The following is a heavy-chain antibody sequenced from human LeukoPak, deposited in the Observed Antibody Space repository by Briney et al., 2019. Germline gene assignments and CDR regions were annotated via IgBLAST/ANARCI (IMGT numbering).Heavy chain of an antibody. CDR2: IKQDGSKK. D-gene: IGHD5-24*01. Sequence: GGSLRLSCVASGFPFSSYWMTWVRQAPGKGLEWVANIKQDGSKKSYVDSVKGRFTISGDNAKNSLYLQMNSLRAEDTAIYYCTRVGYIDEGIDYWGQGTLDTVSS. V-gene: IGHV3-7*04. CDR3: TRVGYIDEGIDY. J-gene: IGHJ4*02. CDR1: GFPFSSYW.